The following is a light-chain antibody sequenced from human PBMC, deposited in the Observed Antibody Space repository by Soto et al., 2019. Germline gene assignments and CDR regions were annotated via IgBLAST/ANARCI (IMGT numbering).Light chain of an antibody. Sequence: QSVLTQPPSASGTPGQRVTISCSGSSSNIGGNTVDWYKQLPGTAPKIFIYGNSQRPSGVPDRFSGSKSGTSASLAISGLQSEDEAEYYCASWDDNVNGWVFGGGTKLTVL. CDR2: GNS. V-gene: IGLV1-44*01. J-gene: IGLJ3*02. CDR1: SSNIGGNT. CDR3: ASWDDNVNGWV.